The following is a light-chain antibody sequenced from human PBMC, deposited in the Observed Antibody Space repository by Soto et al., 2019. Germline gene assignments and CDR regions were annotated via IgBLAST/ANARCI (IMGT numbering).Light chain of an antibody. J-gene: IGKJ2*01. Sequence: EIVLTQSPGTLSLSPGERATLSCRANQDLTDRYLAWYQQKPAQAPRLLIYGASSRATGIPDRFSGSGSGTDFTLTISRLEPEDFAMYYCQQFGISPRTFGQGTKLE. CDR3: QQFGISPRT. V-gene: IGKV3-20*01. CDR1: QDLTDRY. CDR2: GAS.